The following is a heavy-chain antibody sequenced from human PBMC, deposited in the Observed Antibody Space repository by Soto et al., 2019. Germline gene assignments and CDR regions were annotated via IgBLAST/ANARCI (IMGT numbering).Heavy chain of an antibody. Sequence: GESLKISCKXSXXXXXXXXXXWVRQMPGKGLEWMGIIYPGDSDTRYSPSFQGQVTISADKSISTAYLQWSSLKASDTAMYYCARSPPVVPAAIHFDYWGQGTLVTVSS. J-gene: IGHJ4*02. CDR3: ARSPPVVPAAIHFDY. V-gene: IGHV5-51*01. CDR1: XXXXXXXX. CDR2: IYPGDSDT. D-gene: IGHD2-2*02.